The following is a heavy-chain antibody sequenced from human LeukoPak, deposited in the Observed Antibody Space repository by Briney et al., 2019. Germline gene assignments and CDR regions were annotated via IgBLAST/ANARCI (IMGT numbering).Heavy chain of an antibody. CDR3: ARVVINWFDP. J-gene: IGHJ5*02. Sequence: KPSETLSLTCTVSGGSISRGGYYWSWIRQHPGKGLEWIGYIYYSGSTYYNPSLKSRVTISVDTSKNQFSLKLSSVTAADTAVYYCARVVINWFDPWGQGTLVTVSS. CDR1: GGSISRGGYY. D-gene: IGHD2/OR15-2a*01. V-gene: IGHV4-31*03. CDR2: IYYSGST.